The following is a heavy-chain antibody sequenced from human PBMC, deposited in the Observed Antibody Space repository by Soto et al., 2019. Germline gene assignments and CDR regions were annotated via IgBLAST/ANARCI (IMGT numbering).Heavy chain of an antibody. CDR1: GDSISTVDYF. V-gene: IGHV4-30-4*08. D-gene: IGHD4-17*01. Sequence: SETLSLTCSVSGDSISTVDYFWAWIRQPPGQALEYIGYIYKSATTYYNPSFESRVATSLDTSKNQFSLKLSSVTAADTAVYYCARELSSHDYGDLYWYFDLWGRGTLVTVS. CDR2: IYKSATT. J-gene: IGHJ2*01. CDR3: ARELSSHDYGDLYWYFDL.